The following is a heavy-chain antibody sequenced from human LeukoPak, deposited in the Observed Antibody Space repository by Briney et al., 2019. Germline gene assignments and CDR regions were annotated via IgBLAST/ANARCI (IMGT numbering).Heavy chain of an antibody. D-gene: IGHD1-26*01. CDR3: ARASGSYPAASSFFDY. CDR2: IIPIFGTA. V-gene: IGHV1-69*13. Sequence: ASVKVSCKASGYTFSSYAISWVRQAPGQGLEWMGGIIPIFGTANYAQKFQGRVTITADESTSTAYMELSSLRSEDTAVYYCARASGSYPAASSFFDYWGQGTLVTVSS. J-gene: IGHJ4*02. CDR1: GYTFSSYA.